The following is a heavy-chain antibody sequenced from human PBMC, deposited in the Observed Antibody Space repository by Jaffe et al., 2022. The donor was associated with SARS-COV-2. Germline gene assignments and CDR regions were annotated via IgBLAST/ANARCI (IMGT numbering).Heavy chain of an antibody. CDR1: GGSLNINNYY. CDR2: VSYTGRT. D-gene: IGHD1-7*01. CDR3: ARRCLEVPTTCTHAFDV. Sequence: QLQLQESGPGLVKPSETLSLTCTVSGGSLNINNYYWAWVRQPPGKGLEWIASVSYTGRTYYNPSLKSRVIMSVDTSKNQFSLKLTSMTAPDTAVYYCARRCLEVPTTCTHAFDVWGQGTMVTVSS. V-gene: IGHV4-39*01. J-gene: IGHJ3*01.